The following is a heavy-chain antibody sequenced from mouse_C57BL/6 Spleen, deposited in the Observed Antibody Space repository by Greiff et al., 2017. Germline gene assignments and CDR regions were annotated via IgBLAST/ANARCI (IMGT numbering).Heavy chain of an antibody. J-gene: IGHJ4*01. D-gene: IGHD4-1*01. V-gene: IGHV1-50*01. CDR1: GYTFTSYW. CDR2: IDPSDSYT. Sequence: QVQLQQPGAELVKPGASVKLSCKASGYTFTSYWMQWVKQRPGQGLEWIGEIDPSDSYTNYNQKFKGKATLTVDPSSSTAYMQLSSLTSEDSAVYYCASGKLGRDYYAMDYWGQGTSVTVSS. CDR3: ASGKLGRDYYAMDY.